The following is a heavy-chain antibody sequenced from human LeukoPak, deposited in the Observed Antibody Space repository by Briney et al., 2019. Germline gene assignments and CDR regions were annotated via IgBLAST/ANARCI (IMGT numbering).Heavy chain of an antibody. CDR3: ARSIAARLRAFDI. CDR1: GFMFSSYE. V-gene: IGHV3-48*03. D-gene: IGHD6-6*01. CDR2: ISSSGSIM. J-gene: IGHJ3*02. Sequence: PGGSLRLSCAASGFMFSSYEMNWVRQAPGKGLEWVSYISSSGSIMYYADSVQGRFTISRDNAKNSLYLQMNSLSAEDTAVYYCARSIAARLRAFDIWGLGTVVSVSS.